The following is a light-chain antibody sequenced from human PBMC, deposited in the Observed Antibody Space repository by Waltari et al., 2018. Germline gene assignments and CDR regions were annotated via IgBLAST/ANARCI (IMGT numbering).Light chain of an antibody. V-gene: IGKV1-5*03. CDR1: QSNSHW. J-gene: IGKJ2*03. CDR2: KTS. Sequence: IQMTQSPSTLSASVGDTVTITCRASQSNSHWLAWYQQKPGKAPKLRIYKTSNLERGVPSRFSGVGSETEFALTISSLQPDDFATYHCQQYHTFYSFGQGTKLEIK. CDR3: QQYHTFYS.